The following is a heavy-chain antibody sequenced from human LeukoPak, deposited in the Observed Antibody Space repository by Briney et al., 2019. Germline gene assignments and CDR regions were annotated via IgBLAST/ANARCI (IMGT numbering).Heavy chain of an antibody. CDR1: GYTFTSYG. D-gene: IGHD2-15*01. V-gene: IGHV1-18*01. CDR2: ISAYNGNT. J-gene: IGHJ5*02. Sequence: ASVKVSCKASGYTFTSYGISWVRQAPGQGLEWMGWISAYNGNTNYAQKLQGRVTMTTDTSTSTAYMELRGLRSDDTAVYYCARSVYCSGGSCYRTRNWFDPWGQGTLVTVSS. CDR3: ARSVYCSGGSCYRTRNWFDP.